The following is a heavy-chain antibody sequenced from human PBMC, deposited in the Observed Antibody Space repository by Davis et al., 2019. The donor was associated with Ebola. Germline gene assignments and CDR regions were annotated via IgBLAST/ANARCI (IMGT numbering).Heavy chain of an antibody. D-gene: IGHD3-9*01. J-gene: IGHJ6*02. CDR2: IYYSGST. V-gene: IGHV4-59*01. Sequence: SETLSLTCTVSGGSISSYYWSWIRQPPGKGLEWIGYIYYSGSTNYNPSLKSRVTISVDTSTNQFSLKLRSVTAADTAVYYCAREYYDILTGPWGMDVWGQGTTVTVSS. CDR1: GGSISSYY. CDR3: AREYYDILTGPWGMDV.